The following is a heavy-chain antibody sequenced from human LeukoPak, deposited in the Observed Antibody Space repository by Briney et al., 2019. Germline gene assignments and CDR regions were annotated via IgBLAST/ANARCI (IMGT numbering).Heavy chain of an antibody. J-gene: IGHJ3*02. D-gene: IGHD6-13*01. CDR2: INPSGGRT. Sequence: ASVKVSCKASGYTLTSYYMNWVRQAPGQGLEWMGIINPSGGRTAYAQKFQGRVTMTTDTSTSTVYMELSSLRSEDTAVYYCARDGPAAAGTGAFDIWGQGTMVTVSS. CDR3: ARDGPAAAGTGAFDI. CDR1: GYTLTSYY. V-gene: IGHV1-46*01.